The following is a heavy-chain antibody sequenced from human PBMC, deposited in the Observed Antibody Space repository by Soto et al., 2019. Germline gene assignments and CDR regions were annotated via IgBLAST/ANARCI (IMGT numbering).Heavy chain of an antibody. CDR1: GYTFTGYY. V-gene: IGHV1-2*04. CDR2: INPNSGGT. CDR3: ARDRGTTVAPFDAFDI. J-gene: IGHJ3*02. D-gene: IGHD4-17*01. Sequence: GASVKVSCKASGYTFTGYYMHWVRQAPGQGLEWMGWINPNSGGTNYAQKFQGWVTMTRDTSISTAYMELSRLRSDDTAVYYCARDRGTTVAPFDAFDIWGQGTMVTVSS.